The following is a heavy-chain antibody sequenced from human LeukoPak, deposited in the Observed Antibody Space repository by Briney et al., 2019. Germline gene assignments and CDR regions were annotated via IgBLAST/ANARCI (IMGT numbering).Heavy chain of an antibody. D-gene: IGHD3-3*01. J-gene: IGHJ6*02. CDR2: ISSSSSYI. CDR1: GFTFSSYS. CDR3: ARVRVVFGVVITGYYYYGMDV. Sequence: GGSLRLSCAASGFTFSSYSMNWVRQAPGKGLEWVSSISSSSSYIYYADSVKGRFTISRDNAKNSLYLQMNSLRAEDTAVYYCARVRVVFGVVITGYYYYGMDVWGQGTTVTVSS. V-gene: IGHV3-21*01.